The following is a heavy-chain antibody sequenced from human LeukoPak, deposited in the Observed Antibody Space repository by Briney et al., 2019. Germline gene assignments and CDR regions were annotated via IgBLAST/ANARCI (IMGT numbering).Heavy chain of an antibody. CDR1: GFTFSSNS. Sequence: PGGSLRLPCAASGFTFSSNSMNWVRQAPGKGLECVSVIYSGGSTYSADSVKGRFTISRDNSRNMVYLQMSSLRAEDTAVYYCARTRGSHPSPFDSWGQGTLVTVSS. D-gene: IGHD3-10*01. CDR3: ARTRGSHPSPFDS. J-gene: IGHJ4*02. CDR2: IYSGGST. V-gene: IGHV3-53*01.